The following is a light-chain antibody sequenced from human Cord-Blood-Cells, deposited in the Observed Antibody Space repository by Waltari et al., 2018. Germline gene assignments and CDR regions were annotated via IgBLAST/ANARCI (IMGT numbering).Light chain of an antibody. CDR3: SSYTSSSTYVV. V-gene: IGLV2-14*01. J-gene: IGLJ2*01. CDR1: SSAVGGYNY. CDR2: DVS. Sequence: QSALTQPASVSGSPGQAITISCTGTSSAVGGYNYVSCYQQHPGKAPKLMIYDVSKRPSGFSNRFSGSKSGNTASLTISGLQAEDEADYYCSSYTSSSTYVVFGGGTKLTVL.